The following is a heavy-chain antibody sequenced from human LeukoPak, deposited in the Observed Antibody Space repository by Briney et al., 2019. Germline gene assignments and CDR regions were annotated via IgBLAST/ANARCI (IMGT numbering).Heavy chain of an antibody. CDR1: GGSISSSSYY. CDR3: ASVVVAATLLVGVGLPEWGRVPLGWFDP. D-gene: IGHD2-15*01. V-gene: IGHV4-39*01. J-gene: IGHJ5*02. Sequence: PSETLSLTCTVSGGSISSSSYYWGWIRQPPGKGLEWIGSIYYSGSTYYNPSLKSRVTISVDTSKNQFSLKLSSVTAADTAVYYCASVVVAATLLVGVGLPEWGRVPLGWFDPWGQGTLVTVSS. CDR2: IYYSGST.